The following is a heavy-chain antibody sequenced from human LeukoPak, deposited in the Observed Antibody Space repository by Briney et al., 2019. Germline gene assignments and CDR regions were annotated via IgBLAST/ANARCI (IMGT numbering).Heavy chain of an antibody. D-gene: IGHD1-14*01. CDR1: GGSISSSSYY. CDR3: ARLNKPGWFDP. CDR2: IYYSGGT. Sequence: SETLSLTCTVSGGSISSSSYYWGWIRQPPGKGLEWIGSIYYSGGTYYNPSLKSRVTISVDTSKNQFSLKLSSVTAADTAVYYCARLNKPGWFDPWGQGTLVTVSS. V-gene: IGHV4-39*01. J-gene: IGHJ5*02.